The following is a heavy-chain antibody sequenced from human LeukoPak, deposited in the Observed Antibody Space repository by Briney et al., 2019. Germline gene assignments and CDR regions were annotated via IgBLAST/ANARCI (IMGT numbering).Heavy chain of an antibody. CDR1: SFTFSNFG. Sequence: PGHSLRLSCAASSFTFSNFGMHWVHQAPGKGLEWVALIWYDGSNKYYADSVKGRFTISRDNSKNTLYLQMNSLRAEDTAVYYCAKDFSRWLVLPYFDYWGQGTLVTVSS. V-gene: IGHV3-30*02. D-gene: IGHD6-19*01. CDR3: AKDFSRWLVLPYFDY. J-gene: IGHJ4*02. CDR2: IWYDGSNK.